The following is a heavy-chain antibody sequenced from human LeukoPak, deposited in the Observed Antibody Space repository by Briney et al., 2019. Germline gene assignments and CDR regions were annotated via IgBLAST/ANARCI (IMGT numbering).Heavy chain of an antibody. V-gene: IGHV3-30*18. CDR3: AKDDSNLFDY. J-gene: IGHJ4*02. Sequence: HPGRSLRLSCAASGFTFSSYGMHWVRQAPGKGLEWVAVISYDGSNKYYADSVKGRFTISRDNSKNTLYLQMNSLRAEDTAVYYCAKDDSNLFDYWGQGTLVTVSS. D-gene: IGHD4-11*01. CDR1: GFTFSSYG. CDR2: ISYDGSNK.